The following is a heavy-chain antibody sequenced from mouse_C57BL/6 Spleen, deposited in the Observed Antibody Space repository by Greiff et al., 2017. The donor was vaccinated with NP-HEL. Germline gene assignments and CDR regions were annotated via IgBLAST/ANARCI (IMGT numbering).Heavy chain of an antibody. V-gene: IGHV1-82*01. D-gene: IGHD4-1*01. J-gene: IGHJ2*01. Sequence: QVQLQQSGPELVKPGASVKISCKASGYAFISSWMNWVKQRPGKGLEWIGRIYPGDGDTNYNGKFKGKATLTADKSSSTAYMQLSSLTSEDSAVYFCARTGSDYWGQGTTLTVSS. CDR1: GYAFISSW. CDR3: ARTGSDY. CDR2: IYPGDGDT.